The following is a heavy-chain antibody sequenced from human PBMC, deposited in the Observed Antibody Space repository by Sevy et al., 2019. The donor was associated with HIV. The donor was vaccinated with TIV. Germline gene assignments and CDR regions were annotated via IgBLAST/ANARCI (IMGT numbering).Heavy chain of an antibody. D-gene: IGHD7-27*01. CDR3: AREGGVAITWDHDAFDI. J-gene: IGHJ3*02. CDR2: IIPIFGTP. CDR1: GDTFSTYG. V-gene: IGHV1-69*13. Sequence: ASVKVSCKASGDTFSTYGLSWVRQAPGQGLEWMGGIIPIFGTPNYAQKFQGRVTITADESASTAYMELSSLRSEDTALYYCAREGGVAITWDHDAFDIWGHGTLVTVSS.